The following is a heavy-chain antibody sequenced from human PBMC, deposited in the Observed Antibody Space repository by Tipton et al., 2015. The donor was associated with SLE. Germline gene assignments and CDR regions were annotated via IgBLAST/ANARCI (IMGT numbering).Heavy chain of an antibody. CDR3: ARDGGSSWYPFDY. Sequence: LRLSCTVSGGSISSYYWSWIRQPPGKGLEWIGYIYYSGSTNYNPSLKSRVTISVDTSKNQFSLKLSSVTAAGTAVYYCARDGGSSWYPFDYWGQGTLVTVSS. V-gene: IGHV4-59*01. D-gene: IGHD6-13*01. CDR1: GGSISSYY. J-gene: IGHJ4*02. CDR2: IYYSGST.